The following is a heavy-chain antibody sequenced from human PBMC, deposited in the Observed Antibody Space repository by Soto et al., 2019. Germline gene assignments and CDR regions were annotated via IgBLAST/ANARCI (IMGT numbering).Heavy chain of an antibody. CDR2: ISNLGSQT. CDR1: GFNFRDYY. CDR3: ARRFSHYYGLEV. V-gene: IGHV3-11*06. J-gene: IGHJ6*02. D-gene: IGHD3-3*01. Sequence: QEQLVESGGGLVQPGGSLRLSCVASGFNFRDYYMSWIRQAPGKGLEWLSYISNLGSQTKYADSLKGRFTISRDNAKGSLYLQLNSLSADDTAVYYCARRFSHYYGLEVWGQETTVTVSS.